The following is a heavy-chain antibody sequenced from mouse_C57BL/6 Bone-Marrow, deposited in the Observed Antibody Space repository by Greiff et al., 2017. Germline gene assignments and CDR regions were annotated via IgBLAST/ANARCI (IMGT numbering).Heavy chain of an antibody. D-gene: IGHD2-4*01. V-gene: IGHV5-6*02. CDR1: GFTFSSYG. J-gene: IGHJ4*01. Sequence: DVKLVESGGDLVKPGGSLKLSCAASGFTFSSYGMSWVRQTPDKRLEWVATISSGGSYTYYPDSVKGRFTISRDNAKNTLYLQMSSLKSEDTAMYYCARQGSTMITTGLNYWGQGTSVTVSS. CDR2: ISSGGSYT. CDR3: ARQGSTMITTGLNY.